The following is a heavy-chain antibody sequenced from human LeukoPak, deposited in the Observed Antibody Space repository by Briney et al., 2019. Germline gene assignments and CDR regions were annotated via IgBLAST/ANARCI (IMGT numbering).Heavy chain of an antibody. CDR1: GGSISSYY. Sequence: SETLSLTCTVSGGSISSYYWSWIRQPPGKGLEWIGYIYYSGSTNYNPSLKSRVTISVDTSKNQFSLKLSSVTAADTAVYYCARGGGGSPVFRVVIAYFDYWGQGTLVTVSS. D-gene: IGHD3-3*01. CDR2: IYYSGST. J-gene: IGHJ4*02. V-gene: IGHV4-59*01. CDR3: ARGGGGSPVFRVVIAYFDY.